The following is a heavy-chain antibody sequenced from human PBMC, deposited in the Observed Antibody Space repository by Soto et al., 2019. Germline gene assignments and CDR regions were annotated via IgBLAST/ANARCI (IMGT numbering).Heavy chain of an antibody. D-gene: IGHD6-6*01. J-gene: IGHJ6*02. CDR1: GYTLTELS. Sequence: ASVKVSCKVSGYTLTELSMHWVRQAPGKGLEWMGGFDPEDGETIYAQKFQGRVTMTEDTSTDTAYMELSSLRSEDTAVYYCATTLAYSSSSKKKKNYYYYGMDVWGQGTTVTVSS. V-gene: IGHV1-24*01. CDR3: ATTLAYSSSSKKKKNYYYYGMDV. CDR2: FDPEDGET.